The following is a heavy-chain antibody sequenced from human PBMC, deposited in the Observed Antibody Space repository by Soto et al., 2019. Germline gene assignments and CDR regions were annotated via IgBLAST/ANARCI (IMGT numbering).Heavy chain of an antibody. V-gene: IGHV3-33*01. J-gene: IGHJ4*02. Sequence: QVQLVESGGGVVQPGRSLRLSCAASGFTFSSYGMHWVRQAPGKGLEWVAVIWYDGSNKYYADSVKGRFTISRDNSKNTLYLQMNSLRAEDTAVYYCARDFWTYCGGDCYFDYWGQGTLVTVSS. D-gene: IGHD2-21*02. CDR3: ARDFWTYCGGDCYFDY. CDR1: GFTFSSYG. CDR2: IWYDGSNK.